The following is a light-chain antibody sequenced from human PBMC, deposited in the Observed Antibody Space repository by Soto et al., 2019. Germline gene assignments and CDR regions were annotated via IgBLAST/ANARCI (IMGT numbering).Light chain of an antibody. CDR3: QQYHSAPWT. Sequence: LLIQSQKTLPVXXGERGTIDXXAXQXXXSSSNNKNYLGWFQQEPGHLPKLLIYWASTRQSGVPERITGSGSGTDFSLTISSLQTEDVAIYCCQQYHSAPWTFGQGSKVDI. CDR1: QXXXSSSNNKNY. V-gene: IGKV4-1*01. CDR2: WAS. J-gene: IGKJ1*01.